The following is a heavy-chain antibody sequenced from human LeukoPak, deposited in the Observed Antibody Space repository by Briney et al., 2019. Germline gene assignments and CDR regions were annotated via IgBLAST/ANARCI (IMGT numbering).Heavy chain of an antibody. CDR1: GYSISSGYC. CDR3: ARGYCSGGSCYYLDY. V-gene: IGHV4-38-2*02. D-gene: IGHD2-15*01. Sequence: PSETLSLTCTVSGYSISSGYCWGWIRQPPGKGLEWIGSIYHSGSTYYNPSLKSRVTISVDTSKNQFSLKLSSVTAADTAVYYCARGYCSGGSCYYLDYWGQGTLVTVSS. CDR2: IYHSGST. J-gene: IGHJ4*02.